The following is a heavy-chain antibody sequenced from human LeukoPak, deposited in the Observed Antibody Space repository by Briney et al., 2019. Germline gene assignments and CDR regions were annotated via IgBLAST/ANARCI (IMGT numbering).Heavy chain of an antibody. Sequence: PGGSLRLSCAASGFTFDDYAMHWVRQAPGKGLEWVSLISGDGGSTYYADSVKGRFTTSRDNSKNSLYLQMNSLRTEDTALYYCAKEGRSSSWYYFDYWGQGTLVTVSS. V-gene: IGHV3-43*02. CDR3: AKEGRSSSWYYFDY. CDR2: ISGDGGST. CDR1: GFTFDDYA. J-gene: IGHJ4*02. D-gene: IGHD6-13*01.